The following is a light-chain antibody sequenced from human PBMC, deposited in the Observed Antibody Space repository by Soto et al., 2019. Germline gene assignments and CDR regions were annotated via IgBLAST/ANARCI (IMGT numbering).Light chain of an antibody. CDR3: MQGTHWPPYT. CDR1: QSLVHSDGNTF. J-gene: IGKJ2*01. V-gene: IGKV2-30*02. Sequence: DVVMTQSPLSLPVTLGQPASISCRSSQSLVHSDGNTFLNWFQQRPGQSPRRLIYKVSNRDSGVPDRFSGSGSGTDFTLKISRVEDADVGVYYCMQGTHWPPYTFGQGTKLEIK. CDR2: KVS.